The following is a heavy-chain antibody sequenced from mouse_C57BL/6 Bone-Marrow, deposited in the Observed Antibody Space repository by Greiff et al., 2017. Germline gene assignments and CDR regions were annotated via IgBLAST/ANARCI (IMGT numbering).Heavy chain of an antibody. D-gene: IGHD2-3*01. Sequence: VHLVESGPGLVQPSQSLSITCTVSGFSLTSYGVHWVRQSPGKGLEWLGVIWSGGSTDYNAAFISRLSISKDNSKSQVFFKMNSLQADDTAIYYCARKGWLLRENTMDYWGQGTSVTVSS. CDR1: GFSLTSYG. J-gene: IGHJ4*01. CDR3: ARKGWLLRENTMDY. V-gene: IGHV2-2*01. CDR2: IWSGGST.